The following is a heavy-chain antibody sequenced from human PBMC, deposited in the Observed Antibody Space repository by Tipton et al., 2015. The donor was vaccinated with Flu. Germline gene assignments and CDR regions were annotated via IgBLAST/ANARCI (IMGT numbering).Heavy chain of an antibody. CDR2: ISSSGITK. CDR1: GFTFSNYE. V-gene: IGHV3-48*03. CDR3: ARAACSSPNCPLDNFHYGMDV. J-gene: IGHJ6*02. D-gene: IGHD2-2*01. Sequence: SLRLSCAASGFTFSNYEMNWVRQAPGKGLEWVIYISSSGITKYYADSVKGRFTISRDNAKNSLYLQMSSLRAEDAAIYYCARAACSSPNCPLDNFHYGMDVWGQGTTVTVSS.